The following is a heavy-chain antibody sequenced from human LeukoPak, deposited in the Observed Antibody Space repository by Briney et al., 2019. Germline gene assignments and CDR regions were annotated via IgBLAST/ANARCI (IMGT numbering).Heavy chain of an antibody. CDR2: IYYSGST. CDR1: GGSISSYY. J-gene: IGHJ4*02. V-gene: IGHV4-59*01. D-gene: IGHD6-19*01. CDR3: ARGHGSGWYFDY. Sequence: NPSETLSLTCTVSGGSISSYYWSWIRQPPGKGLEWIGYIYYSGSTNYNPPLKSRVTISVDTSKNQFSLKLSSVTAADTAVYYCARGHGSGWYFDYWGQGTLVTVSS.